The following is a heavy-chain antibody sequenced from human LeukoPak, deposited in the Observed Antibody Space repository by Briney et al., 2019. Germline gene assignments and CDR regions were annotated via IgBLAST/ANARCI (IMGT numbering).Heavy chain of an antibody. CDR2: ISYDGSNK. Sequence: PGGSLRLSCAASGFTFSSYGMHWVRQASGKGLEWVAVISYDGSNKYYADSVKGRFTISRDNSKNTLYLQMNGLRAEDTAVYYCANLGIYVWGSYHTYWGQGTLVTVSS. V-gene: IGHV3-30*18. D-gene: IGHD3-16*02. CDR1: GFTFSSYG. J-gene: IGHJ4*02. CDR3: ANLGIYVWGSYHTY.